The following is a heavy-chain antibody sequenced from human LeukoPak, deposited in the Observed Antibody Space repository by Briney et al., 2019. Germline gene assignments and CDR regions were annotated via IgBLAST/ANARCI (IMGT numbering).Heavy chain of an antibody. Sequence: GGSLRLSCTASGFTFTDYWMTWVRQVPGKGLEWVANIQRGGSESYYVDSVKGRFTISRENAKNSLYLQMDRLRVEDTAVYYCARVGTWELQRVFDYWGQGTLVTVSS. CDR2: IQRGGSES. V-gene: IGHV3-7*01. J-gene: IGHJ4*02. CDR1: GFTFTDYW. D-gene: IGHD1-26*01. CDR3: ARVGTWELQRVFDY.